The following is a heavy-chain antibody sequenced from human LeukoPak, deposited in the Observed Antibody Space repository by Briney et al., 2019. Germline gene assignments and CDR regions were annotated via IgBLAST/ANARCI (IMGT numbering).Heavy chain of an antibody. V-gene: IGHV3-30*02. CDR3: ARSLGGSGY. D-gene: IGHD3-16*01. CDR2: IRYDSSDK. CDR1: GFTFRTYG. J-gene: IGHJ4*02. Sequence: GGSLRLSCVASGFTFRTYGMHWVRQPPGQGLEWVAFIRYDSSDKYYADSVKGRFTISRDNAKNSLYLQMNSLRAEDTAVYYCARSLGGSGYWGQGTLVTVSS.